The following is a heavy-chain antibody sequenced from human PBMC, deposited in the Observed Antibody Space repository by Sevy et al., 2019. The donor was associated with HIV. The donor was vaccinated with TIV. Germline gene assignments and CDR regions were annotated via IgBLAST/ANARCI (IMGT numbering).Heavy chain of an antibody. CDR2: ISSSGSTI. Sequence: GGSLRLSCAASGFTFSDYYMSWIRQAPGKGLEWVSYISSSGSTIYYADSVKGRFTISRDNAKNSLYLQMNSLRAEDTAVYYCARDGYDLKLYYYYVMDVWGQGTTVTVSS. J-gene: IGHJ6*02. V-gene: IGHV3-11*01. D-gene: IGHD3-3*01. CDR1: GFTFSDYY. CDR3: ARDGYDLKLYYYYVMDV.